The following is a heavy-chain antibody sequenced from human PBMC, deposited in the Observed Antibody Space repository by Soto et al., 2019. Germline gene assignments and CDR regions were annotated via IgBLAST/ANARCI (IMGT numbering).Heavy chain of an antibody. J-gene: IGHJ4*02. CDR2: IRSKAKNYAT. CDR1: GFTFSGSS. CDR3: AIEGAGFGQ. Sequence: EVKLVESGGGLVQPGGSVKLSCAASGFTFSGSSMHWVRQASGKGLEWVGRIRSKAKNYATTYSESLKGRFIISRDDSKSTTFLQMSSRRTEDTAMYYCAIEGAGFGQWGQGTLVTVSS. V-gene: IGHV3-73*01. D-gene: IGHD1-26*01.